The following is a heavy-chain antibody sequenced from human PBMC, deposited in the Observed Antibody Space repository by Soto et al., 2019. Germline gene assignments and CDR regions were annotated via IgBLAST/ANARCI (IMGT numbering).Heavy chain of an antibody. J-gene: IGHJ4*02. Sequence: GGSLRLSCAASGFTFSSYSMNWVRQAPGKGLEWVSYISSSSSTIYYADSVKGRFTISRDNAKNSLYLQMNSLRAEDTAVYYCARDTRQFDYWGQGTLVTVPS. CDR2: ISSSSSTI. V-gene: IGHV3-48*01. CDR1: GFTFSSYS. CDR3: ARDTRQFDY.